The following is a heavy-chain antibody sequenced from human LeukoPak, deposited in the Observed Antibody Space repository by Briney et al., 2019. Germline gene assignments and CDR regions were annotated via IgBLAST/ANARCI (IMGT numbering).Heavy chain of an antibody. CDR2: IWHDGSKK. Sequence: GRSLRLSCTASRFTFSSHGMSWVRQAPGKGLEWVALIWHDGSKKYYADSVKGRFTISRDNSKNTLYLQMNSLRDEDTAVYFCARGLFNGYDTALTPFDHWGLGTLVTVSS. J-gene: IGHJ4*02. CDR3: ARGLFNGYDTALTPFDH. D-gene: IGHD5-12*01. CDR1: RFTFSSHG. V-gene: IGHV3-33*01.